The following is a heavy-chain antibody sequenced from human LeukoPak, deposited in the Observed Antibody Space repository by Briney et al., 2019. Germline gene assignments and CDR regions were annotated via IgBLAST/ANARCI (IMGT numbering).Heavy chain of an antibody. CDR1: GYTFTGYY. Sequence: ASVKVSCKASGYTFTGYYMHWVRQAPGQGLEWMVWINPNSDCTNYAQKFEGRVTMTRDTSISTAYMELSRLRSDDTAVYYCARSRDDLEWLSNFDYWGQGTLVTVSS. CDR2: INPNSDCT. J-gene: IGHJ4*02. CDR3: ARSRDDLEWLSNFDY. V-gene: IGHV1-2*02. D-gene: IGHD3-3*01.